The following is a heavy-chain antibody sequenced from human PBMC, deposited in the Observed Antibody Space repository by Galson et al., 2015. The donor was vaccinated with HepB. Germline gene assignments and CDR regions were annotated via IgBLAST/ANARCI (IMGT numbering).Heavy chain of an antibody. D-gene: IGHD3-9*01. CDR3: ARDDYDILTGYYSSRGEIYYYYGMDV. Sequence: SVKVSCKASGYTFTGYYMHWVRQAPGQGLEWMGRINPNSGGTNYAQKFQGRVTMTRDTSISTAYMELSRLRSDDTAVYYCARDDYDILTGYYSSRGEIYYYYGMDVWGQGTTVTVSS. CDR2: INPNSGGT. V-gene: IGHV1-2*06. CDR1: GYTFTGYY. J-gene: IGHJ6*02.